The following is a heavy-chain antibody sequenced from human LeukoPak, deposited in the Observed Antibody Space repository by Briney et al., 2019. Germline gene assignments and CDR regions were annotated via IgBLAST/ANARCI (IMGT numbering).Heavy chain of an antibody. CDR2: IYSGGST. CDR3: ARGGSVYYYYGMDV. J-gene: IGHJ6*02. CDR1: GFTVSNNY. V-gene: IGHV3-66*02. D-gene: IGHD2-15*01. Sequence: GGSLRLSCAASGFTVSNNYMSWVRQAPGKGLEWVSVIYSGGSTYYADSVKGRFTISRDNSKNTLYLQMNSLRAEDTAVYYCARGGSVYYYYGMDVWGQGTTVTVSS.